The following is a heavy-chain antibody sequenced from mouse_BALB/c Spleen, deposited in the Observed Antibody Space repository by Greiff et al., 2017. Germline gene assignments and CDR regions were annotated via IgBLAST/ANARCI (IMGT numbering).Heavy chain of an antibody. Sequence: EVKLQESGPELVKPGASVKISCKASGYSFTGYYMHWVKQSHVKSLEWIGRINPYNGATSYNQNFKDKASLTVDKSSSTAYMELHSLTSEDSAVYYCARGDGYYAPWGQGTLVTVSA. CDR1: GYSFTGYY. D-gene: IGHD2-3*01. CDR2: INPYNGAT. CDR3: ARGDGYYAP. J-gene: IGHJ3*01. V-gene: IGHV1-31*01.